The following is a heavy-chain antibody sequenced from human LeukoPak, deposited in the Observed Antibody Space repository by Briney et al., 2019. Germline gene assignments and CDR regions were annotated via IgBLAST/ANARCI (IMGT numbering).Heavy chain of an antibody. CDR1: GFTFSSYS. J-gene: IGHJ4*02. V-gene: IGHV3-21*01. CDR3: ARVEQQLVRESFDY. D-gene: IGHD6-13*01. Sequence: GGSLRLSCAAPGFTFSSYSMNWVRQAPGKGLEWVSSISSSSSYIYYADSVKGRFTISRDNAKNSLYLQMNSLRAEDTAVYYCARVEQQLVRESFDYWGQGTLVTVSS. CDR2: ISSSSSYI.